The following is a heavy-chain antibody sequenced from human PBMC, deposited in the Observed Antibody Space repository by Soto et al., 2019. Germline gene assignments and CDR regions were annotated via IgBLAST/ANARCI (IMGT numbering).Heavy chain of an antibody. D-gene: IGHD2-2*01. V-gene: IGHV1-69*13. CDR2: IIPIFGTA. J-gene: IGHJ6*02. Sequence: GASVKVSCKASGGTFSSYAISWVRQAPGQGLEWMGGIIPIFGTANYAQKFQGRVTITADESTSTAYMELSSLRSEDTAVYYCAREYCSSTSCYWGFYYYYYGMDVWGQGTTVTVSS. CDR3: AREYCSSTSCYWGFYYYYYGMDV. CDR1: GGTFSSYA.